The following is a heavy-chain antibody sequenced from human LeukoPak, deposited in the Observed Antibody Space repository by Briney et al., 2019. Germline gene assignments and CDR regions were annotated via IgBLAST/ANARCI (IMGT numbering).Heavy chain of an antibody. CDR2: ISSSSSYI. J-gene: IGHJ6*04. Sequence: GGSLRLSCAASGFTFSSYAMHWVRQAPGKGLEWVSSISSSSSYIYYADSVKGRFTISRDNAKNSLYLQMNSLRAEDTAVYYCARDSITIFGVVIIPPLDVWGKGTTVTVSS. CDR1: GFTFSSYA. V-gene: IGHV3-21*01. D-gene: IGHD3-3*01. CDR3: ARDSITIFGVVIIPPLDV.